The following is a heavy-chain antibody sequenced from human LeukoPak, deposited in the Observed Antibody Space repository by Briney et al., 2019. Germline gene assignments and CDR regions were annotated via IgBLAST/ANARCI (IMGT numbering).Heavy chain of an antibody. CDR2: IKSKTDGGTT. V-gene: IGHV3-15*01. CDR3: TTDYGGNFGEYFQH. Sequence: PGGSLRLSCAASGYTFSNAWMSWVRQAPGKGLEWVGRIKSKTDGGTTDYAAPVKGRFTISRDDSKNTLYLRMNSLKTEDIAVYYCTTDYGGNFGEYFQHWGQGTLVTVSS. J-gene: IGHJ1*01. D-gene: IGHD4-23*01. CDR1: GYTFSNAW.